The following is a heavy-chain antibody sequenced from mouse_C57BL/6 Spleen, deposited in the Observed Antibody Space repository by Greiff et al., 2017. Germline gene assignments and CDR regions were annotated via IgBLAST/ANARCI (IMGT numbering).Heavy chain of an antibody. CDR3: TKSLLFGDY. V-gene: IGHV1-15*01. Sequence: QVQLKQSGAELVRPGASVTLSCKASGYTFTDYELHWVKQTPVHGLEWIGAIDPETGGTAYNQKFKGKAILTADKSSSTAYMELRSLTSEDSAVYYCTKSLLFGDYWGQGTSVTVSS. D-gene: IGHD2-10*01. CDR2: IDPETGGT. CDR1: GYTFTDYE. J-gene: IGHJ4*01.